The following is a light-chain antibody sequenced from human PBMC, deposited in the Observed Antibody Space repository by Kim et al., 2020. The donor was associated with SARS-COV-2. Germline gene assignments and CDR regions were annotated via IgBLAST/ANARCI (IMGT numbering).Light chain of an antibody. CDR1: QDIGSY. V-gene: IGKV1-17*01. CDR2: PAS. Sequence: DIQMTQSPSSLSASVGDRVTITCRASQDIGSYLGWYQQKAGEAPRRLIFPASNLQSGVPSRFSGSGSGTELTLTISSLHPEDCATYFCKQFKSDPRTFGQGTKVDIK. J-gene: IGKJ1*01. CDR3: KQFKSDPRT.